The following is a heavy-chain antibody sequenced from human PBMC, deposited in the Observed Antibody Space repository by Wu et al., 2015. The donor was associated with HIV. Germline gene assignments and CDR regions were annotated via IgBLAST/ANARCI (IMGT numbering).Heavy chain of an antibody. D-gene: IGHD3-10*01. J-gene: IGHJ3*01. CDR3: ASGLLWFGDLFPP. CDR2: IIPIFGTA. Sequence: QVQLVQSGSEVKKSGASVNVSCKASGYTFTDYYLHWVRQAPGQGLEWMGRIIPIFGTANYAQKFQGRVTITADESTSTAYMELRRLRSDDTAVYYCASGLLWFGDLFPPWGQGTRVTVSS. CDR1: GYTFTDYY. V-gene: IGHV1-69*18.